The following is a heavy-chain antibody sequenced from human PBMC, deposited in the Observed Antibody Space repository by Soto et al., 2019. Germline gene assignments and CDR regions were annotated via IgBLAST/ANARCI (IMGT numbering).Heavy chain of an antibody. CDR1: GGSIINYY. V-gene: IGHV4-59*01. CDR3: ARNWGATNYYYYGMDV. J-gene: IGHJ6*02. D-gene: IGHD7-27*01. CDR2: IYNSGST. Sequence: PSETLSLTCTISGGSIINYYWSWIQQPPGKGLEWIGYIYNSGSTNYNPSLKSRVTISVDTSKSQFSLKLSSVTAADTAVYYCARNWGATNYYYYGMDVWGQGTTVTVSS.